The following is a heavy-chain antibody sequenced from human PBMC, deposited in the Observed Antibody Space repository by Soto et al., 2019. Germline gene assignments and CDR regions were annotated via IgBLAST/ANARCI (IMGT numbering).Heavy chain of an antibody. D-gene: IGHD2-15*01. J-gene: IGHJ4*02. CDR3: ARGNIGSCYSSPDY. CDR2: ISDDGGNT. Sequence: GGSLRLSCAASGFTFSRYGMHWVRQAPGKGLEWVAVISDDGGNTQYADSVKGRFTISRDGSTNTVHLQMDSLRTEDTAVYYCARGNIGSCYSSPDYWGQGSLVTVSS. V-gene: IGHV3-30*03. CDR1: GFTFSRYG.